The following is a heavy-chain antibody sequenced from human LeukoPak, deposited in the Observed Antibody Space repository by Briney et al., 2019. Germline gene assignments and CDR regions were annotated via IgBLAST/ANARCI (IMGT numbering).Heavy chain of an antibody. CDR3: AKDMKAAAGSLTFDY. CDR1: GFTFDDYA. CDR2: ISWNSGSI. J-gene: IGHJ4*02. D-gene: IGHD6-13*01. Sequence: GGSLRLSCAASGFTFDDYAMHWVRQAPGKGLEWVSGISWNSGSIGYADSVKGRFTISRDNAKNSLYLQMDSLRAEDTALYYCAKDMKAAAGSLTFDYWGQGTLVTVSS. V-gene: IGHV3-9*01.